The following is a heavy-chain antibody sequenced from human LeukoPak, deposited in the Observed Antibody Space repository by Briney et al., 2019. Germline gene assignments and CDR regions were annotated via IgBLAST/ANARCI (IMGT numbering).Heavy chain of an antibody. J-gene: IGHJ4*02. D-gene: IGHD3-22*01. CDR1: GYTFTGYY. CDR2: INPNSGGT. V-gene: IGHV1-2*02. Sequence: ASVKVSCKASGYTFTGYYMHWVRQAPGQGLEWMGWINPNSGGTNYAQKFQGRVTMTRDTSISTAYMELSRLRSDDTAVYYCAREPYYYDSSGYPEFDYWGQGTLVTVSS. CDR3: AREPYYYDSSGYPEFDY.